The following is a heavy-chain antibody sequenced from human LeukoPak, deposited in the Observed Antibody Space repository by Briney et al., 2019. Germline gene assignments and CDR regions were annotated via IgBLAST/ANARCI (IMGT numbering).Heavy chain of an antibody. D-gene: IGHD6-19*01. CDR1: GFTFSSYE. CDR2: ISSSGSTI. Sequence: GGSLRLSCAASGFTFSSYEVNWVRQAPGKGLEWVSYISSSGSTIYYADSVKGRFTISRDNAKNSLYPQMNSLRAEDTAVYYCASPYSSGGSHNDYWGQGTLVTVSS. J-gene: IGHJ4*02. V-gene: IGHV3-48*03. CDR3: ASPYSSGGSHNDY.